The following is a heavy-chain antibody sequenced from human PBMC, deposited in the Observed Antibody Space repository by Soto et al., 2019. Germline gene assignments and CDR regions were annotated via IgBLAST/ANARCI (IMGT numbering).Heavy chain of an antibody. CDR2: IKQDGSEK. CDR1: GFAFSSNW. J-gene: IGHJ6*03. D-gene: IGHD3-10*01. V-gene: IGHV3-7*01. Sequence: EVQLVESGGGLVQPGGSLRRSCVVAGFAFSSNWMSWVRQAPGKGLEWVANIKQDGSEKYYLDSVKGRFTISRDNAKNSLFLQMHSLRVEDTAVYYCARHTLLRRPTWDYYYIDVWGKGTTVTVSS. CDR3: ARHTLLRRPTWDYYYIDV.